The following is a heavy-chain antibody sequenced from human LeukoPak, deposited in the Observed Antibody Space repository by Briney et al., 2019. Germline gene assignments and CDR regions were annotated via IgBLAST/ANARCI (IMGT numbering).Heavy chain of an antibody. J-gene: IGHJ4*02. V-gene: IGHV5-51*01. CDR3: ARMRSSTSPFDY. D-gene: IGHD2-2*01. CDR1: GYGFSNYW. CDR2: IYPGDSDT. Sequence: GESLKISCKGSGYGFSNYWVAWVRQMPGKGLEWMGIIYPGDSDTRYSPSFQGQVTTSVDRSTSTAYLQWSSLKASDTAIYYCARMRSSTSPFDYWGQGALVTVPS.